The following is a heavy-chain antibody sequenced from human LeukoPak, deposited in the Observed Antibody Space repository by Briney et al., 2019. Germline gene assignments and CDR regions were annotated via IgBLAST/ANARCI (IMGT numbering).Heavy chain of an antibody. CDR2: IYYSGST. Sequence: SETLSLTCTVSGGSISSYYWSWIRQPPGKGLEWIGYIYYSGSTNYNPSLKSRVTISVDTSKNQFSLKLSSVTAADTAVYYCARLNVYCSSTSCYFGYWGQGTLVTVSS. CDR3: ARLNVYCSSTSCYFGY. D-gene: IGHD2-2*01. CDR1: GGSISSYY. V-gene: IGHV4-59*01. J-gene: IGHJ4*02.